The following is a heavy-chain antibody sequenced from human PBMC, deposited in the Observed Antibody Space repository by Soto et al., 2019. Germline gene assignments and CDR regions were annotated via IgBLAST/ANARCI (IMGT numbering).Heavy chain of an antibody. CDR3: AKGVQPGYSYCMDG. V-gene: IGHV3-23*01. CDR2: ISYSGGST. Sequence: GGSLRLSCAASGFTFSNYAMSWVRQAPGRGLEWVSGISYSGGSTYYADSVKGRFTISRDNSKNTLSLQMNSLRAEDTAVYYCAKGVQPGYSYCMDGWGKGTTVTVSS. CDR1: GFTFSNYA. D-gene: IGHD3-3*01. J-gene: IGHJ6*03.